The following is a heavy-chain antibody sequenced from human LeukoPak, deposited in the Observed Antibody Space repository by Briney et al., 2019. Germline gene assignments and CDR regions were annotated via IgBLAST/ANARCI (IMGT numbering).Heavy chain of an antibody. V-gene: IGHV3-23*01. CDR1: GFTFSSYA. CDR3: APTYYYGSGSSPNQVY. Sequence: GGSLRLSCAASGFTFSSYAMSWVRQAPGKGLEWVSAISGSGGSTYYADSVKGRFTISRDNSKNTLYLQMNSLRAEDTAVYYCAPTYYYGSGSSPNQVYWGRGTLVTVSS. J-gene: IGHJ4*02. D-gene: IGHD3-10*01. CDR2: ISGSGGST.